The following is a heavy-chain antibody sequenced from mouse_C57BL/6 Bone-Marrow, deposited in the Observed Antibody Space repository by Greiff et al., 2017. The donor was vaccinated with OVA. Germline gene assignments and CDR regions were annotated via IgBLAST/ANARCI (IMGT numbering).Heavy chain of an antibody. D-gene: IGHD2-3*01. CDR1: GYTFTSYW. Sequence: VKVVESGAELAKPGASVKLSCKASGYTFTSYWMHWVKQRPGQGLEWIGYINPSSGYTKYNQKFKDKATLTADKSSSTAYMQLSSLTYEDSAVYYCARRWLPYYYAMDYWGQGTSVTVSS. CDR2: INPSSGYT. V-gene: IGHV1-7*01. CDR3: ARRWLPYYYAMDY. J-gene: IGHJ4*01.